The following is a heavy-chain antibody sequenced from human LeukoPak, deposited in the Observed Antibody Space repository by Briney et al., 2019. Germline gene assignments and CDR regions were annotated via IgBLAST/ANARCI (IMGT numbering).Heavy chain of an antibody. V-gene: IGHV4-59*12. CDR3: ARLPRYGGYDHFDY. CDR1: GDSIDSYY. J-gene: IGHJ4*02. D-gene: IGHD5-12*01. Sequence: SETLSLTCTVSGDSIDSYYWSWLRQPPGKGLEWIGYIYYRGTTSYNPFLKSRVTISVDTSKNQFSLKLNSVTAADTAVYYCARLPRYGGYDHFDYWGQGILVIVSS. CDR2: IYYRGTT.